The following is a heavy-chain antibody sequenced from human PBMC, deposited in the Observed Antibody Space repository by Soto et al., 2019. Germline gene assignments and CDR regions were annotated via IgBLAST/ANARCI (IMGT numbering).Heavy chain of an antibody. D-gene: IGHD3-3*01. CDR2: IYPGDSDT. J-gene: IGHJ3*02. CDR1: GYSFTSYW. V-gene: IGHV5-51*01. Sequence: GESLKISCKGSGYSFTSYWIGWVRQMPGKGLEWMGIIYPGDSDTRYSPSFQGQVTISADKSISTAYLQWSSLKASDTAMYYCAKQGHLYDFWSGYIKGSCAFDIWGQGTMVTVSS. CDR3: AKQGHLYDFWSGYIKGSCAFDI.